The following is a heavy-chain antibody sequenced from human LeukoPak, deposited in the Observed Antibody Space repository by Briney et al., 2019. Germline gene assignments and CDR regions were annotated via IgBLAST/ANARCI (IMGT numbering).Heavy chain of an antibody. V-gene: IGHV4-34*01. J-gene: IGHJ3*02. CDR2: INHSGST. CDR1: GGSFSGYY. Sequence: SETLSLTCAVYGGSFSGYYWSWLRQPPGKGLEWIGEINHSGSTNYNPSLKSRVTISVDTSKNQFSLKLSSVTAADTAVYYCARAGTGDAFDIWGQGTMVTVSS. CDR3: ARAGTGDAFDI. D-gene: IGHD1-14*01.